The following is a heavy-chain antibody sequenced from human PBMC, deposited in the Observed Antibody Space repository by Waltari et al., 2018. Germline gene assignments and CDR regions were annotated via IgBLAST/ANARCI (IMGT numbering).Heavy chain of an antibody. Sequence: EVQLLESGGGLVQPGGSLRLSCAASGFTFSSYAMSWVRQAPGKGLEWVSAISGSGGSTYYADSVKGRFTISRDNSKNTLYLQMNSLRAEDTAVYYCAKALGYCSSTSCYGEYYYYGMDVWGQGTLVTVSS. V-gene: IGHV3-23*01. CDR1: GFTFSSYA. J-gene: IGHJ6*02. D-gene: IGHD2-2*01. CDR2: ISGSGGST. CDR3: AKALGYCSSTSCYGEYYYYGMDV.